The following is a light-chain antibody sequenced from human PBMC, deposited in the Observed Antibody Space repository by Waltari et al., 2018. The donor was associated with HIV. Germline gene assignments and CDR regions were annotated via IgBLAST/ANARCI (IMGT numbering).Light chain of an antibody. J-gene: IGLJ2*01. CDR1: SYEFALPHF. CDR2: GFN. V-gene: IGLV2-14*01. CDR3: TTYTAKDSLL. Sequence: SALPQPASVSGSPGQSVTISCTGTSYEFALPHFLSWYQQHPGQAPQLIIFGFNSRPSGISSRFSASKSGDTASLTISGLQSGDEADYYCTTYTAKDSLLIGSGTKLTVL.